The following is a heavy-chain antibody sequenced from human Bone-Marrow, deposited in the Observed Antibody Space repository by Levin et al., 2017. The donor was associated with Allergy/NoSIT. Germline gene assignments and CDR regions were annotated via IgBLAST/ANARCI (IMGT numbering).Heavy chain of an antibody. CDR3: VTNEDCASTGCDRAFDH. D-gene: IGHD2/OR15-2a*01. J-gene: IGHJ4*02. V-gene: IGHV3-30-3*01. Sequence: GGSLRLSCAASGFTFSSFAMHWVRQAPGKGLEWVAIISSDGSKEDYVDSVKGRFTISRDNSRDTLYLQMNSLTTEDTAVYYCVTNEDCASTGCDRAFDHWGQGTLVTVSS. CDR1: GFTFSSFA. CDR2: ISSDGSKE.